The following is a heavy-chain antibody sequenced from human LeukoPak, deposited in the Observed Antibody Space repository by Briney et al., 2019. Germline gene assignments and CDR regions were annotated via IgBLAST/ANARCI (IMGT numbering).Heavy chain of an antibody. CDR1: GFTFSSYG. Sequence: GGSLRLSCAASGFTFSSYGMHWVRQAPGKGLEWVAVISYDGSNKYYADSVKGRFTISRDNSKNTLYLQMNSLRAEDTAVYYCARDSVVITSFDYWGQGTLVTVSS. V-gene: IGHV3-30*03. CDR2: ISYDGSNK. CDR3: ARDSVVITSFDY. D-gene: IGHD3-22*01. J-gene: IGHJ4*02.